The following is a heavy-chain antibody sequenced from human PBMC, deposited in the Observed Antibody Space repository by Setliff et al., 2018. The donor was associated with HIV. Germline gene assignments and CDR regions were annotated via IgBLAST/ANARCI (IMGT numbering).Heavy chain of an antibody. D-gene: IGHD3-9*01. V-gene: IGHV4-39*01. CDR1: GGSINRSNYY. Sequence: SETLSLTCTVPGGSINRSNYYWGWIRQPPGKGLEWIGTISYTGSTYYDPSLKSRVTISLDASKNQFFLKLSSVTAPDTAIYYCARQTWEYYDTLTGYYRSPKNFDSWGQGTLVTVSS. CDR2: ISYTGST. CDR3: ARQTWEYYDTLTGYYRSPKNFDS. J-gene: IGHJ4*02.